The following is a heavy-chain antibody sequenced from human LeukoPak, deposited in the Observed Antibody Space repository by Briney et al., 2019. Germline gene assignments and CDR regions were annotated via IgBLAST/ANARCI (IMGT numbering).Heavy chain of an antibody. CDR3: ARQGVQPSYYDSSGTGLYFDY. D-gene: IGHD3-22*01. CDR1: GGTFSSYA. V-gene: IGHV1-69*05. Sequence: SVKVSCKASGGTFSSYAISWVRQAPGQGLEWMGRIIPIFGTANYAQKFQGRVTITTDESTSTAYMELSSLRSEDTAVCYCARQGVQPSYYDSSGTGLYFDYWGQGTLVTVSS. CDR2: IIPIFGTA. J-gene: IGHJ4*02.